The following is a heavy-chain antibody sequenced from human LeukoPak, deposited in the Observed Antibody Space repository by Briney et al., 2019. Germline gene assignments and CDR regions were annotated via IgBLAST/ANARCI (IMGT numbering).Heavy chain of an antibody. D-gene: IGHD2-2*01. V-gene: IGHV1-2*02. CDR3: ARDVGEYCSSTSCYASDK. J-gene: IGHJ4*02. CDR1: GYTFTGHY. CDR2: INPSSGGT. Sequence: ASVKVSCKASGYTFTGHYMHWVRQAPGQGLEWMGWINPSSGGTNYAQKFQGRVTMTRDTSISTAYMELNRLRSDDTAVYYCARDVGEYCSSTSCYASDKWGQGTLVTVSS.